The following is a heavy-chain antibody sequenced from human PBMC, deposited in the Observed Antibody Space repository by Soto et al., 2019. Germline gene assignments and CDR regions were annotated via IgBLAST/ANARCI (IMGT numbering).Heavy chain of an antibody. CDR1: GFNFNSYT. V-gene: IGHV3-21*01. D-gene: IGHD2-15*01. CDR3: ARDCSGGSCYPGMDV. Sequence: GGSLRLSCAASGFNFNSYTINWVRQAPGKRLEWLSSISSSGYIFSTDSVRGRFTISRDNAKNSVYLQINSLRAEDTAVYFCARDCSGGSCYPGMDVWGQGITVTVSS. CDR2: ISSSGYI. J-gene: IGHJ6*02.